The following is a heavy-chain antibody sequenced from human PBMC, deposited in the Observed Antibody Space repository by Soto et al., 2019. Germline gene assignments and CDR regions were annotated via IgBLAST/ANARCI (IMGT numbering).Heavy chain of an antibody. J-gene: IGHJ6*02. Sequence: GGSLRLSCAASGFTFSSYGMHWVRQAPGKGLEWVAVISYDGSNKYYADSVKGRFTISRDNSKNTLYLQMNSLRAEDTAVYYCAKDRSGSLEWLFHVWGQGTTVTVSS. CDR2: ISYDGSNK. CDR3: AKDRSGSLEWLFHV. CDR1: GFTFSSYG. D-gene: IGHD3-3*01. V-gene: IGHV3-30*18.